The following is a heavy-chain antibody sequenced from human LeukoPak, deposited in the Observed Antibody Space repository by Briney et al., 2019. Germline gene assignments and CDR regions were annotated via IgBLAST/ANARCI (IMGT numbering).Heavy chain of an antibody. CDR3: AKDPPTVMANAFHI. Sequence: PGESLGLSCAASGFTFSSYGMSWVRQAPGKGLEWVSSISGSGGTTYYADSVKGRFTISRDNSKNTLYLQMNSLRADDTAVYSCAKDPPTVMANAFHIWGQGTMVTVS. CDR1: GFTFSSYG. D-gene: IGHD5-18*01. CDR2: ISGSGGTT. V-gene: IGHV3-23*01. J-gene: IGHJ3*02.